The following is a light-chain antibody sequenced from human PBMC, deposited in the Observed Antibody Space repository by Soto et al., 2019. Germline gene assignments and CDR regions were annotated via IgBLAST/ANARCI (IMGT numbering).Light chain of an antibody. CDR3: PTGDATLNSPF. Sequence: QSVLTQPPSASGTPGQTITISCSGSSFNIGRETVHWYQQFPGTAPKLLIYSSDQRPSGVPDRFSGSKTGTSASLAISGLKFEEGGDFSWPTGDATLNSPFFGGGIKLPVL. CDR1: SFNIGRET. CDR2: SSD. V-gene: IGLV1-44*01. J-gene: IGLJ2*01.